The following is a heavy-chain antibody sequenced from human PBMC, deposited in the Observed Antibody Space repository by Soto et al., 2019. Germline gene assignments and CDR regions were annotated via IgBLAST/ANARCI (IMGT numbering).Heavy chain of an antibody. CDR1: GGSISSNY. J-gene: IGHJ4*02. CDR3: ARGGGSPDY. CDR2: IYYCGST. D-gene: IGHD3-10*01. V-gene: IGHV4-59*01. Sequence: QVQLQESGPGLVKPSETLSLMCTVSGGSISSNYWSWIRQPPGKGLEYIGYIYYCGSTDYNPSLKSRVTISVDTSKNQFSLKLSSVTAADTAVYYCARGGGSPDYWGQGTLVTVSS.